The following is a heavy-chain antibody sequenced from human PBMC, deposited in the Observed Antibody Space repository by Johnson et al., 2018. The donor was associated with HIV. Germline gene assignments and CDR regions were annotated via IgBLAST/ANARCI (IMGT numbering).Heavy chain of an antibody. CDR2: IRSKANSYAT. CDR3: ARESPRRGYSYGDAFDI. Sequence: VQLVESGGGLVQPGGSLKLSCAASGFTFSGSAMHWVRQASGKGLEWVGHIRSKANSYATAYAASVKGRFTISRDDSKNTAYLQMNSLRAEDTAVYYCARESPRRGYSYGDAFDIWGQGTMVTVSS. CDR1: GFTFSGSA. V-gene: IGHV3-73*01. D-gene: IGHD5-18*01. J-gene: IGHJ3*02.